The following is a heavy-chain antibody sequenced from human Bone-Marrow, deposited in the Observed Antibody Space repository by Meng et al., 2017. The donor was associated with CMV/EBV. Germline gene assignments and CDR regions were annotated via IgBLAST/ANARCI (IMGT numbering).Heavy chain of an antibody. D-gene: IGHD6-13*01. CDR3: ARGLLWGWEQLVGYYFDY. CDR2: ISSNGGST. V-gene: IGHV3-64*02. Sequence: GGSLRLSCAASGFTFSSYAMHWVRQAPGKGLEYVSAISSNGGSTYYADSVKGRFTISRDNSKNTLYLQMGSLRAEDTAVYYCARGLLWGWEQLVGYYFDYWGQGTLVTVSS. CDR1: GFTFSSYA. J-gene: IGHJ4*02.